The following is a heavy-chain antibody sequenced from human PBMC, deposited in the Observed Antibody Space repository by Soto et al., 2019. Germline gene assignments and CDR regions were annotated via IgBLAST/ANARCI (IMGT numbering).Heavy chain of an antibody. J-gene: IGHJ6*02. V-gene: IGHV1-2*04. Sequence: ASVKVSCKASGYTFTGYYVHWVRQAPGQGLEWMGWINPHSGGTNYAQKFQGWVTMTRDTSISTAYMELSRLKSDDTAVYYCAREALGSSGYXQEEEYGMDVWGQGTTVTVS. D-gene: IGHD3-22*01. CDR3: AREALGSSGYXQEEEYGMDV. CDR1: GYTFTGYY. CDR2: INPHSGGT.